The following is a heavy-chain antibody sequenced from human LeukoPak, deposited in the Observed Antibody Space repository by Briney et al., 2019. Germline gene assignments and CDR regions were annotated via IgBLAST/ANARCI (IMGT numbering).Heavy chain of an antibody. J-gene: IGHJ4*02. CDR2: IYYSGST. CDR3: ASVYYYDSSGYYYGGDYFDY. CDR1: GGSFSGYY. V-gene: IGHV4-34*01. Sequence: SETLSLTCAVYGGSFSGYYWSWIRQPPGKGLEWIGSIYYSGSTYYNPSLKSRVTISVDTSKNQFSLKLSSVTAADTAVYYCASVYYYDSSGYYYGGDYFDYWGQGTLVTVSS. D-gene: IGHD3-22*01.